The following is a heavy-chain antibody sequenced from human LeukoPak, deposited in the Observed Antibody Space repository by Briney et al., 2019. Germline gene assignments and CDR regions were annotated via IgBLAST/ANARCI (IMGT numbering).Heavy chain of an antibody. D-gene: IGHD2-2*01. J-gene: IGHJ3*02. CDR2: XIPIFGTA. Sequence: SGGTFSXYAISWXRQAPGQGLEWMGGXIPIFGTANYAQKFQGRVTITADESTSTAYMELSSLRSGDTAVYYCARDLVVPAAMGTHDAFDIWGQGTMVTVSS. CDR1: GGTFSXYA. V-gene: IGHV1-69*01. CDR3: ARDLVVPAAMGTHDAFDI.